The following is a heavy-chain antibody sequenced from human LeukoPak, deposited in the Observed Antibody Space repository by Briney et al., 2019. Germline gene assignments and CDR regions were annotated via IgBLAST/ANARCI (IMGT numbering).Heavy chain of an antibody. J-gene: IGHJ5*02. CDR1: GFTFSSYS. V-gene: IGHV3-21*01. CDR2: ISSSSSYI. Sequence: GGSLRLSCAASGFTFSSYSMNWVRQAPGKGLEWVSSISSSSSYIYYADSVKGRFTISRDNAKNSLYLQMNSLRAEDTAVYYCARDGSPVGFGFYWFDPWGQGTLVTVAS. D-gene: IGHD3-10*01. CDR3: ARDGSPVGFGFYWFDP.